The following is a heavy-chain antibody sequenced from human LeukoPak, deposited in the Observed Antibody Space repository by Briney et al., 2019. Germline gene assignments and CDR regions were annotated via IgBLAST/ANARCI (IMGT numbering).Heavy chain of an antibody. CDR2: IYSGGST. CDR1: GFTVSSNY. V-gene: IGHV3-53*01. J-gene: IGHJ6*02. Sequence: GGSLRLSCAASGFTVSSNYMSWDRQAPGKGLEWVSVIYSGGSTYYADSVKGRFTISRDNSKNTLYLQMNSLRAEDTAVYYCARAPVSRYYYYGMDVWGQGTTVTVSS. D-gene: IGHD6-19*01. CDR3: ARAPVSRYYYYGMDV.